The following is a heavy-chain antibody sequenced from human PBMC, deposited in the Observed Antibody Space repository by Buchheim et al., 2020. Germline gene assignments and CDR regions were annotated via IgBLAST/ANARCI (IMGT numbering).Heavy chain of an antibody. J-gene: IGHJ6*03. Sequence: EVQLLESGGGLVQPGGSLRLSCAASGFTFSSYAMSWVRQAPGKGLEWVSAISGSGGSTYYADSVQGRFRISRDNSKKTFYLQMNRLRVEDTAVYYCAKHYAAGSGDWYDYYMDVWAKGTT. D-gene: IGHD3-10*01. V-gene: IGHV3-23*01. CDR1: GFTFSSYA. CDR2: ISGSGGST. CDR3: AKHYAAGSGDWYDYYMDV.